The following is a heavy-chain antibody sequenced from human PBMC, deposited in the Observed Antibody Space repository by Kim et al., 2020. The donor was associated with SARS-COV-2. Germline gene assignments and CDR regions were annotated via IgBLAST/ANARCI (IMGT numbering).Heavy chain of an antibody. CDR1: GFTFSSYS. D-gene: IGHD6-13*01. CDR2: ISTSSDTT. CDR3: ARPPHVASAGAFYWYFDL. J-gene: IGHJ2*01. V-gene: IGHV3-48*02. Sequence: GGSLRLSCAASGFTFSSYSMDWVRQAPGKGPEWLSYISTSSDTTYYADSVKGRFTISRDNAKNSLYLQMDSLRDGDTAVYYCARPPHVASAGAFYWYFDLWGRGTLVTVSS.